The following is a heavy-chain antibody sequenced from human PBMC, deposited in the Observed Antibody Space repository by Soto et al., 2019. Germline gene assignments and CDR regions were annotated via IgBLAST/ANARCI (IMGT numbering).Heavy chain of an antibody. CDR3: ARDLSPHIVVVTAIPLGY. Sequence: SCAASGFTFSSYSMNWVRQAPGKGLEWVSSISSSSSYIYYADSVKGRFTISRDNAKNSLYLQMNSLRAEDTAVYYCARDLSPHIVVVTAIPLGYWGQGTLVTVSS. CDR2: ISSSSSYI. D-gene: IGHD2-21*02. CDR1: GFTFSSYS. V-gene: IGHV3-21*01. J-gene: IGHJ4*02.